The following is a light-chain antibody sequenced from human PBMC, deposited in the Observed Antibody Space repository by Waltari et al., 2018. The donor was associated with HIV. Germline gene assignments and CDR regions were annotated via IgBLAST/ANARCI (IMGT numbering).Light chain of an antibody. J-gene: IGLJ2*01. CDR1: TSDVGGYYY. CDR3: SSYTSSSTVV. CDR2: EVT. V-gene: IGLV2-14*01. Sequence: QSALTQPASVSGSPGQSITISCTGTTSDVGGYYYVSWYQPHPANAPKLLIYEVTNRPSGVSNRFSGSKSGNTASLTISGLQADDEADYYCSSYTSSSTVVFGGGTKLTVL.